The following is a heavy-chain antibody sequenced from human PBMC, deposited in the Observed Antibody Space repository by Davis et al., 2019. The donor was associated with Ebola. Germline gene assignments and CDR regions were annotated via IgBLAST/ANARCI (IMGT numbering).Heavy chain of an antibody. J-gene: IGHJ4*02. CDR2: INPNTGRT. Sequence: ASVKVSCKASAYPFTDYFLHWVRQAPGQGLEWMGRINPNTGRTTYAQKFRDRVTMTRDTSISTAYMEVARLKSDDTVVYYCARGPPITMIVVAWENFDYWGQGTLVTVSS. CDR1: AYPFTDYF. D-gene: IGHD3-22*01. CDR3: ARGPPITMIVVAWENFDY. V-gene: IGHV1-2*05.